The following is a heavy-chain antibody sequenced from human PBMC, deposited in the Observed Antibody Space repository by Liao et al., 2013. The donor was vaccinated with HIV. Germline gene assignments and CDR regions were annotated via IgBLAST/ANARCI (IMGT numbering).Heavy chain of an antibody. CDR2: IYYSGST. CDR1: GGSISSSSYY. CDR3: ARGGGYGDYPYYFDY. J-gene: IGHJ4*02. V-gene: IGHV4-39*07. Sequence: QLQLQESGPGLVKPSETLSLTCTVSGGSISSSSYYWGWIRQPPGKGLEWIGSIYYSGSTYYNPSLKSRVTISVNTSKNQFSLKLSSVTAADTAVYYCARGGGYGDYPYYFDYWGQGTLVTVSS. D-gene: IGHD4-17*01.